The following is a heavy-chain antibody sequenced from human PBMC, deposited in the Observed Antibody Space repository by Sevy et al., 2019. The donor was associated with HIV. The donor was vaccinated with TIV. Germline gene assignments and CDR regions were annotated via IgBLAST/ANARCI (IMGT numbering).Heavy chain of an antibody. CDR2: IYYSGNT. J-gene: IGHJ2*01. V-gene: IGHV4-31*03. Sequence: SETLSLTCTVSGGSISSNNYYWTWIRQHPGKGLEWIGYIYYSGNTYYNPSLKSRVTISIDKSKNQFSLRLSSVTAAASAVYYCARGRRLSAYDFWTSAKGFWYFDPWGRGTLVTVSS. CDR1: GGSISSNNYY. D-gene: IGHD3-3*01. CDR3: ARGRRLSAYDFWTSAKGFWYFDP.